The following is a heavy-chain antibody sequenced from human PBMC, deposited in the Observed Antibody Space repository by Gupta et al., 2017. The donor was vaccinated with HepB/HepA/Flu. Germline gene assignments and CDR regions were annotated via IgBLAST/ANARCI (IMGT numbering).Heavy chain of an antibody. V-gene: IGHV3-30*18. CDR1: GFTFSSYG. Sequence: QVQLVESGGGVVQPGRSLRLPCAVSGFTFSSYGMHWVRQAPGKGLEWGTFISYDGNNKYYTDSVKGRFTISRDNSNNTLYLQMNSLRAEDTAVYFCAKNLHYYGSSEYLWSASDYWGQGTLVTVPS. D-gene: IGHD3-22*01. CDR3: AKNLHYYGSSEYLWSASDY. CDR2: ISYDGNNK. J-gene: IGHJ4*02.